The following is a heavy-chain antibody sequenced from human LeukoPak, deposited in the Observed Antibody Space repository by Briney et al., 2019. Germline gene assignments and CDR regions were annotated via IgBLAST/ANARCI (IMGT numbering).Heavy chain of an antibody. Sequence: SETLSLTCTVSGGSISSGGYYWSWIRQHPGTGLEWIGYIYYSGSTYYNPSLKSRVTILVDTSKNQFSLKLSSVTAADTAVYYCARAEKDLDIYESYFDYWGQGTLVTVSS. V-gene: IGHV4-31*03. CDR2: IYYSGST. J-gene: IGHJ4*02. CDR1: GGSISSGGYY. CDR3: ARAEKDLDIYESYFDY. D-gene: IGHD3-9*01.